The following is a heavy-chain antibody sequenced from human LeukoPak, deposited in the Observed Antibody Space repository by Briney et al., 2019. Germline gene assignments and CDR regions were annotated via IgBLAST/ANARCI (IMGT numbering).Heavy chain of an antibody. CDR2: ISSSSSYI. V-gene: IGHV3-21*01. CDR3: ARGFGSGWHVWDYFDY. Sequence: PGGSLRLSCAASGFTFSSYSMNWVRQAPGKGLEWVSSISSSSSYIYYADSVKGRFTISRDNAKNSLYLQMNSLRAEDTAVYYCARGFGSGWHVWDYFDYWGQGTLLTVSS. J-gene: IGHJ4*02. CDR1: GFTFSSYS. D-gene: IGHD6-19*01.